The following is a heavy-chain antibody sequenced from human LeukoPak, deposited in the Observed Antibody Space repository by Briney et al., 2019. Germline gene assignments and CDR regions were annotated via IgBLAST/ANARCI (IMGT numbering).Heavy chain of an antibody. CDR2: ISGSGGST. D-gene: IGHD2-15*01. J-gene: IGHJ4*02. CDR1: GFTFSSYA. V-gene: IGHV3-23*01. Sequence: PGGSLRLSCAASGFTFSSYAMSWVRQAPGKGLEWVAAISGSGGSTYYADSVKRRFTISRDNSKNTLYLQMDGLRAEYTAVYYCAKRRGRLYYFDYWGQGTLVTVSS. CDR3: AKRRGRLYYFDY.